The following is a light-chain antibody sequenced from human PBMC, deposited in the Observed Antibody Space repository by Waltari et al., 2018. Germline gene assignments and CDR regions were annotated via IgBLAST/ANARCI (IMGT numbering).Light chain of an antibody. V-gene: IGLV1-47*01. J-gene: IGLJ2*01. CDR3: ATWDDRLTAV. Sequence: YQQLPGAAPKHLICGNNQRPSGVHDRISGSKSGTSASLAIRGLRAEDEADYYCATWDDRLTAVFGGGTKLTVL. CDR2: GNN.